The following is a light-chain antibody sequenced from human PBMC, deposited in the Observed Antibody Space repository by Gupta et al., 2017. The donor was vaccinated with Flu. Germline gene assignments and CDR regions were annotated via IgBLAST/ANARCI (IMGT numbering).Light chain of an antibody. J-gene: IGLJ1*01. CDR3: ATWDDSLSAYV. CDR1: TSNIGTNY. CDR2: RNN. Sequence: QSVLTQPPSASGTPGQGVTISGSGSTSNIGTNYVYWYQKLPATAPKLLIYRNNQRPSGVPDRFSGSKSGTSVSLAISGLRSEDEADYYCATWDDSLSAYVFGTGTKVTVL. V-gene: IGLV1-47*01.